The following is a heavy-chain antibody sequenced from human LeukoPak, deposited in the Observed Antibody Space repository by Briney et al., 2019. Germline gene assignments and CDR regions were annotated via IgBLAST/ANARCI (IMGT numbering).Heavy chain of an antibody. CDR1: GGSISSYY. J-gene: IGHJ6*02. CDR3: ARARSHYYYYYGMDV. Sequence: NPSETLSLTCTVSGGSISSYYWSWIRQPPGKGLEWIGYIYYSGSTNYNPSLKSRVTISVDTSKNQFSLKLSSVTAADTAVYYCARARSHYYYYYGMDVWGQGTTVTVSS. V-gene: IGHV4-59*01. CDR2: IYYSGST. D-gene: IGHD3-10*01.